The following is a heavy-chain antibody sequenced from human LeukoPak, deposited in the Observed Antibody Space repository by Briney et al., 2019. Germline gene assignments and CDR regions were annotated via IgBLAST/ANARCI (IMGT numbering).Heavy chain of an antibody. CDR2: ISSSSSYT. D-gene: IGHD2-15*01. Sequence: GSLRLSCAASGFTFSSYSMNWVRQAPGKGLEWVSSISSSSSYTYYADSVKGRFTISRDNAKNSLYLQMNSLRAEDTAVYYCARGYCSGGSCYQGKYYFDYWGQGTLVTVSS. CDR3: ARGYCSGGSCYQGKYYFDY. V-gene: IGHV3-21*01. CDR1: GFTFSSYS. J-gene: IGHJ4*02.